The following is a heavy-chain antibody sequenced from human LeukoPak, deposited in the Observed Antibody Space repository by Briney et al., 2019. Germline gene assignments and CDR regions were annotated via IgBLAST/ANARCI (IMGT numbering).Heavy chain of an antibody. CDR2: ISGSGGST. CDR1: GFTVNSNY. Sequence: GGSLRLSCAASGFTVNSNYMSWVRQAPGKGLEWVSAISGSGGSTYYADSVKGRFTISRDNSKNTLYLQMNSLRAEDTAVYYCAKDGLWFGEFPGYWGQGTLVTVSS. CDR3: AKDGLWFGEFPGY. V-gene: IGHV3-23*01. J-gene: IGHJ4*02. D-gene: IGHD3-10*01.